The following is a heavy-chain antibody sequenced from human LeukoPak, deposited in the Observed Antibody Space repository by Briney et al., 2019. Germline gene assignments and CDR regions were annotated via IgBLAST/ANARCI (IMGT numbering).Heavy chain of an antibody. CDR3: ARGEAYYGSGSYPQGP. Sequence: ASVKVSRKASGYTFTSYDINWVRQATGQGLEWMGWMNPNSGNTGYAQKFQGRVTMTRNTSISTAYMELSSLRSEDTAVYYCARGEAYYGSGSYPQGPWGQGTLVTVSS. J-gene: IGHJ5*02. CDR1: GYTFTSYD. D-gene: IGHD3-10*01. V-gene: IGHV1-8*01. CDR2: MNPNSGNT.